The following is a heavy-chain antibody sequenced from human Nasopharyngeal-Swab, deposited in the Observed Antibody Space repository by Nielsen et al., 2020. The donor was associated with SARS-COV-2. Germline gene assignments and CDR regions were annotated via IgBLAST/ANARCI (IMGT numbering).Heavy chain of an antibody. J-gene: IGHJ6*03. CDR2: IYYSGST. Sequence: WIRQPPGKGLEWIGYIYYSGSTNYNPSLKSRVTISVDTSKNQFSLKLSSVTAADTAVYYCATAANYDILTGYYSYSYYMDVGGKGTTVTSP. CDR3: ATAANYDILTGYYSYSYYMDV. D-gene: IGHD3-9*01. V-gene: IGHV4-59*01.